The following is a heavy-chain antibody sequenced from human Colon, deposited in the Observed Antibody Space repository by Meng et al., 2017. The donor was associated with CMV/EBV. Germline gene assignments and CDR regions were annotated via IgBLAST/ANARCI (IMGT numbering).Heavy chain of an antibody. CDR3: AKVYSSGWDDGMDV. Sequence: GGSLRLSCAASGFTFNNFEMNWVRQAPGKGLEWIAYISIRGTTIYYADSVRGRFTISRDNANNSLFLEMKSLRAEDTAVYYCAKVYSSGWDDGMDVRGQGTTVTVSS. J-gene: IGHJ6*02. CDR2: ISIRGTTI. D-gene: IGHD6-19*01. V-gene: IGHV3-48*03. CDR1: GFTFNNFE.